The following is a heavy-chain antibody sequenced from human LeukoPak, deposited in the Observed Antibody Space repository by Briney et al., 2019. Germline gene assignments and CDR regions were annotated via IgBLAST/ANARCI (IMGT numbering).Heavy chain of an antibody. CDR1: EVTFSSYS. CDR3: ARRPIASTDYYYFLDV. Sequence: GGSLRLSCAASEVTFSSYSMNWVRQAPGKGLEWVSSISGSSSFIYYADSVRVRFTISRDNAKNSLYLQMDSLRAEDTAVYYCARRPIASTDYYYFLDVWGKGTTVTVSS. D-gene: IGHD6-13*01. CDR2: ISGSSSFI. J-gene: IGHJ6*03. V-gene: IGHV3-21*01.